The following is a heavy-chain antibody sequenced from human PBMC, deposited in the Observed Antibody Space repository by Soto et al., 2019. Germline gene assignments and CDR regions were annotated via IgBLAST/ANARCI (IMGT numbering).Heavy chain of an antibody. V-gene: IGHV4-4*02. CDR1: GGSISSSNW. CDR3: ARMRAAAGTLTSFYYYYGMDV. D-gene: IGHD6-13*01. J-gene: IGHJ6*02. CDR2: IYHSGST. Sequence: SETLSLTCAVSGGSISSSNWWSWVRQPPGKGLEWIGEIYHSGSTNYSPSLKSRVTISVDKSKNQFSLKLSSVTAADTAVYYCARMRAAAGTLTSFYYYYGMDVWGQGTTVTVSS.